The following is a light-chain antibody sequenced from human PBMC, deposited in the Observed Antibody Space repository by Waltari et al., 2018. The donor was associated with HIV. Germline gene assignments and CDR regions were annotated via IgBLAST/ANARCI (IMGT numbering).Light chain of an antibody. CDR2: DVS. Sequence: SSDVGGYNYVSWYQQHPGKAPKLMIYDVSNRPSGVSNRFSGSKSGNTASLTIPGLQAEDEADYYCSSYTSSSTRVFGTGTKVTVL. V-gene: IGLV2-14*03. CDR1: SSDVGGYNY. J-gene: IGLJ1*01. CDR3: SSYTSSSTRV.